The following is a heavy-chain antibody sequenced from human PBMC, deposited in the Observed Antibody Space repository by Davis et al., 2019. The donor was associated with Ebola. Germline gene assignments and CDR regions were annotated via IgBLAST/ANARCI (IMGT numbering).Heavy chain of an antibody. CDR3: AKGTAYDFWSAPRYYFDY. D-gene: IGHD3-3*01. CDR1: GFPFNNFA. Sequence: GESLKISCAASGFPFNNFAMRWVRQAPGKGLEWVSSLTANGVSASYADSVQGRFIISRDNANNILYLQMSRLRADDTAVYLCAKGTAYDFWSAPRYYFDYWGQGVQVSVSS. J-gene: IGHJ4*02. CDR2: LTANGVSA. V-gene: IGHV3-23*01.